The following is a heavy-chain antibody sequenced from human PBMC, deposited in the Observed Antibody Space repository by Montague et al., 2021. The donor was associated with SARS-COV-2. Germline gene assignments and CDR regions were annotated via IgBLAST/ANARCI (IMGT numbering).Heavy chain of an antibody. CDR3: ARRPAPLLRLDWSQSYYDYYGLDV. D-gene: IGHD3/OR15-3a*01. CDR2: IQRGDT. J-gene: IGHJ6*02. V-gene: IGHV4-34*12. CDR1: GESYSPYHGSFSSYH. Sequence: SETLSLTCAVYGESYSPYHGSFSSYHWSWIRQSQGKGLEWIGDIQRGDTKYNPSLKSRVTISVDTAQKRFSLTLTSVTAADTAVYYCARRPAPLLRLDWSQSYYDYYGLDVWGQGTTVVVS.